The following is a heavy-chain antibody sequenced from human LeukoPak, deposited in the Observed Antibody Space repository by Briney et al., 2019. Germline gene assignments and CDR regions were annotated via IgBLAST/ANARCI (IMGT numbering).Heavy chain of an antibody. CDR3: ARDAGDNWFDP. CDR2: ISYDGSNK. J-gene: IGHJ5*02. Sequence: GRSLRLSCAASGFTFSSYAMHWVRQAPGKGLEWVAVISYDGSNKYYADSVKGRLTISRDNSKNTLYLQMNSLRAEDTAVYYCARDAGDNWFDPWGQGTLVTVSS. CDR1: GFTFSSYA. V-gene: IGHV3-30-3*01.